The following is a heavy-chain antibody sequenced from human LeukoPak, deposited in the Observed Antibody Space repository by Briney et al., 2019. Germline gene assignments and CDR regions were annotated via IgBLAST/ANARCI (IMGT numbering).Heavy chain of an antibody. D-gene: IGHD3-10*01. CDR1: GGSISSYY. V-gene: IGHV4-59*01. CDR2: IYYSGNT. CDR3: ARFLPGSGSYYFDY. Sequence: MASETLSLTCTVSGGSISSYYWSWIRQPPGKGLEWIAYIYYSGNTNYNPSLKSRVTISVDTSKSQFSLKLSSVTAADTAVYYCARFLPGSGSYYFDYWGQGTLVTVSS. J-gene: IGHJ4*02.